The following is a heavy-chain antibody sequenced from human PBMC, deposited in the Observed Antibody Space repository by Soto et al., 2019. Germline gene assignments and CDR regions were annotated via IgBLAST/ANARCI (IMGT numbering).Heavy chain of an antibody. CDR1: GYTFTSYC. Sequence: ASVNVSFKSSGYTFTSYCISWVRQAPGQGLECMGWISAYNGNTNYAQKLQGRVTMTTDTSTSTAYMELRSLRSDDTAVYYCAGYCSSTSCPRSPFYGDYETGPFDPWGQGTLVTVSS. V-gene: IGHV1-18*01. J-gene: IGHJ5*02. D-gene: IGHD2-2*01. CDR3: AGYCSSTSCPRSPFYGDYETGPFDP. CDR2: ISAYNGNT.